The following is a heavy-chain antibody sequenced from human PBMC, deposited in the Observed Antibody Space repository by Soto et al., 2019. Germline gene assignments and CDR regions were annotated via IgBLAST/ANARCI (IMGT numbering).Heavy chain of an antibody. D-gene: IGHD2-2*01. CDR3: AREGHCSSTSCYPYFDY. V-gene: IGHV3-64*01. CDR2: ISSNGGST. Sequence: GGSLRLSCAASGFTFSSYAMSWVRQAPGKGLEYVSAISSNGGSTYYANSVKGRFTISRDNSKNTLYLQMGSLRAEDMAVYYCAREGHCSSTSCYPYFDYWGQGTLVTVSS. J-gene: IGHJ4*02. CDR1: GFTFSSYA.